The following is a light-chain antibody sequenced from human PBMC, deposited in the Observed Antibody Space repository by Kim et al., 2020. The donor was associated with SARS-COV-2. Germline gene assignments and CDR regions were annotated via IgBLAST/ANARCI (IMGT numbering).Light chain of an antibody. CDR2: ANI. V-gene: IGLV1-40*01. CDR3: QSYDGSLRGRV. CDR1: SSNIGAGYD. J-gene: IGLJ3*02. Sequence: QSVLTQPPSVSGAPGQRVTISCSGSSSNIGAGYDVHWYQQLPGTAPKLLIFANINRPSGVPDRFSGSKSGTSASLAITGLQTEDEADYYCQSYDGSLRGRVFGGGTKLTVL.